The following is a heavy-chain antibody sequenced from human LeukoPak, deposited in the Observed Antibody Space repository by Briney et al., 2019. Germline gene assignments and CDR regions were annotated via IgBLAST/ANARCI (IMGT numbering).Heavy chain of an antibody. D-gene: IGHD5-12*01. CDR1: GGSISTSSYY. CDR3: AREPDLRGYSGYDYFDY. Sequence: SETLSLTCTVSGGSISTSSYYWGWIRQPPGKGLEWIGSIYYSGNTYYNPSLKSRVTISVDTSKNQFSLKLSSVTAADTAVYYCAREPDLRGYSGYDYFDYWGQGTLVTVSS. CDR2: IYYSGNT. V-gene: IGHV4-39*07. J-gene: IGHJ4*02.